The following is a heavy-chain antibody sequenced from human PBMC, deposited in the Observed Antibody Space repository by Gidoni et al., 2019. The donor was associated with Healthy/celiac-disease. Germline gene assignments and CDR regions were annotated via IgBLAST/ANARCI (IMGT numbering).Heavy chain of an antibody. D-gene: IGHD3-3*01. V-gene: IGHV4-39*01. CDR1: GGSISSSSYY. Sequence: QLQLQESGPGLVKPSETLSLTCTVSGGSISSSSYYWGWIRQPPGKGLEWIGSIYYSGSTYYNPSLKSRVTISVDTSKNQFSLKLSSVTAADTAVYYCARPPGWSGPSDAFDIWGQGTMVTVSS. J-gene: IGHJ3*02. CDR2: IYYSGST. CDR3: ARPPGWSGPSDAFDI.